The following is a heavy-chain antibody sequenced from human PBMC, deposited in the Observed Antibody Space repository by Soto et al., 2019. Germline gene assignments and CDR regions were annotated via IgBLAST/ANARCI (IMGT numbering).Heavy chain of an antibody. CDR2: IYSGTT. V-gene: IGHV4-30-2*01. CDR3: AREDSGAFYDF. J-gene: IGHJ4*02. Sequence: QVQLQESASGPVKPSQTLSLTCAVSGVSISSGGYSWSWIRQPPGKGLEWIGYIYSGTTHYNPSLKSRVTRSMNRSKHQVALSLKSVTAADTAVYYCAREDSGAFYDFWGQGTLVTVSS. CDR1: GVSISSGGYS. D-gene: IGHD2-15*01.